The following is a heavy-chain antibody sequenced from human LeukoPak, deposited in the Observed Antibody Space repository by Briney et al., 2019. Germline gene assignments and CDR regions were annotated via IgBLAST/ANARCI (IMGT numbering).Heavy chain of an antibody. CDR3: ARDHLDTVSLVRARRRDSYVMDV. V-gene: IGHV3-21*01. CDR2: INSGSQV. J-gene: IGHJ6*02. D-gene: IGHD3-10*01. Sequence: GGSLRLSCAASGFTFSSYSMNWVRQAPGKGLEWVSFINSGSQVYYADSVKGRFTISRDNAKNSVYLQMNSLRAEDTAVYYCARDHLDTVSLVRARRRDSYVMDVWGQGTTVTVSS. CDR1: GFTFSSYS.